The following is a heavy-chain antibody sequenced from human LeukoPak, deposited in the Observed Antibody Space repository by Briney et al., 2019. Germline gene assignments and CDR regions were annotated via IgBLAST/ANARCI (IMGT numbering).Heavy chain of an antibody. CDR1: GHSITNTFY. CDR3: ARNASSGFFND. J-gene: IGHJ4*02. D-gene: IGHD6-25*01. V-gene: IGHV4-28*01. CDR2: IHHSGNRFETGST. Sequence: PSETLSLTCTVSGHSITNTFYWCWIRQSPGKGLEWIGSIHHSGNRFETGSTHYNPSLRSRVTVSADTSKNQFSLTLTSVTAADTAVYFCARNASSGFFNDWGQGTLVTVSS.